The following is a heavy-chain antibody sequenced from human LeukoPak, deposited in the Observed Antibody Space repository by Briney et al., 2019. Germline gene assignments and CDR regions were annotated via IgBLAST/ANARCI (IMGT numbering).Heavy chain of an antibody. Sequence: SETLSLTCSVSGGSISGGSYYWSWIRQPAGKGLEWVGRIYSSGSTNYNPSLKSRVTMSVDTSKNQFSLKVSSVIAADTAVYHCARGSIAASGAKWFDPWGQGTLVTVSS. CDR2: IYSSGST. CDR3: ARGSIAASGAKWFDP. D-gene: IGHD6-13*01. CDR1: GGSISGGSYY. J-gene: IGHJ5*02. V-gene: IGHV4-61*02.